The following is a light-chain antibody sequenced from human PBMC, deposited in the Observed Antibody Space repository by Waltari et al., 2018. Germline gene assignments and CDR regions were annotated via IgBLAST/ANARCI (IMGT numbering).Light chain of an antibody. Sequence: QSVLTQPPSVSAAPGQNDTISCSGSTSNIDNKYVSWYQKFPGTAPKVLFYAQEKRPPGSPGRFSCAKAWTSANPGSTGRQTGDEGDYYGGKRDNRLDVWGFGGRNKLTV. V-gene: IGLV1-51*01. J-gene: IGLJ3*02. CDR3: GKRDNRLDVWG. CDR2: AQE. CDR1: TSNIDNKY.